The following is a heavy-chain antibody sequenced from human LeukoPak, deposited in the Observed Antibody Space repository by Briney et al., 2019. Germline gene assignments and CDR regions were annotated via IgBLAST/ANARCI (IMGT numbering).Heavy chain of an antibody. D-gene: IGHD6-13*01. Sequence: SETLSLTYAVSGGSISSGGYSWSWIRQPPGKGLEWIGYIYHSGSTYYNPSLKSRVTISVDRSKNQFSLKLSSVTAADTAVYYCARGAAAGPGDAFDIWGQGTMVTVSS. CDR1: GGSISSGGYS. J-gene: IGHJ3*02. V-gene: IGHV4-30-2*01. CDR3: ARGAAAGPGDAFDI. CDR2: IYHSGST.